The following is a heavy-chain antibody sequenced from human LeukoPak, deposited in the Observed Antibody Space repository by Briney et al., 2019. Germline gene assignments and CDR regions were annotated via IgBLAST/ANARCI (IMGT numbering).Heavy chain of an antibody. CDR3: ARGGRGYCSSTSCSRVIFGY. V-gene: IGHV3-48*03. CDR1: GFTFSSYE. Sequence: GGSLRLSCAASGFTFSSYEMNWVRQAPGKGLEWVSYISSSGSTIYYADSVKGRFTISRDNAKNSLYLQMNSLRAEDTALYYCARGGRGYCSSTSCSRVIFGYWGQGTLVTVSS. D-gene: IGHD2-2*01. CDR2: ISSSGSTI. J-gene: IGHJ4*02.